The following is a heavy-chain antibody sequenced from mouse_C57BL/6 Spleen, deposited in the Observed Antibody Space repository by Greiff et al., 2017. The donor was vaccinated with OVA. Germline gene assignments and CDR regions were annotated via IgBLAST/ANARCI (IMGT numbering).Heavy chain of an antibody. V-gene: IGHV1-59*01. Sequence: QVQLKQPGAELVRPGTSVKLSCKASGYTFTSYWMHWVKQRPGQGLEWIGVIDPSDSYTNYNQKFKGKATLTVDTSSSTAYMQLSSLTSEDSAVYYCARSGYYDYDREAGYFDVWGTGTTVTVSS. J-gene: IGHJ1*03. CDR2: IDPSDSYT. CDR1: GYTFTSYW. CDR3: ARSGYYDYDREAGYFDV. D-gene: IGHD2-4*01.